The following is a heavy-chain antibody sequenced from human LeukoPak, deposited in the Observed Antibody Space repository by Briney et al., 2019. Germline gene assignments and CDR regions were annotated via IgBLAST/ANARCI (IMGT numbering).Heavy chain of an antibody. CDR3: ARAEGEIYRRSGSNNWFDP. D-gene: IGHD3-10*01. Sequence: PSETLSLTCTVSGGSISSSTYYWSWIRQPPGKGLEWIGEINHSGSTNYNPSLKSRVTISVDTSKNQFSLKLSSVTAADTAVYYCARAEGEIYRRSGSNNWFDPWGQGALVTVSS. V-gene: IGHV4-39*07. CDR2: INHSGST. CDR1: GGSISSSTYY. J-gene: IGHJ5*02.